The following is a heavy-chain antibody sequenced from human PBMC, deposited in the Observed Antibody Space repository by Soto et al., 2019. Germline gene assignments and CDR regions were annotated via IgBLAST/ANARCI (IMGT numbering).Heavy chain of an antibody. Sequence: SVKVSCKASGYTLIMYYIHWMRQAPGQGLEWMGRIIPTVDITTYAQKLEGRVTITADKSTSTAYMELSSLRSEDTAVYYCARVTAVAGNYFDYWGQGTQVTVSS. CDR1: GYTLIMYY. V-gene: IGHV1-69*04. J-gene: IGHJ4*02. CDR2: IIPTVDIT. D-gene: IGHD6-19*01. CDR3: ARVTAVAGNYFDY.